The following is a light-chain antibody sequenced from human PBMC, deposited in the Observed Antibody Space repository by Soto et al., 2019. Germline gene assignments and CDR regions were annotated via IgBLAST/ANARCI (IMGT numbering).Light chain of an antibody. CDR3: QQYVRSPGT. CDR2: RVS. CDR1: QSFTSGY. Sequence: EIVLTQSPGTLSLSPGERATLSCRASQSFTSGYLASYQQKPGQPPSLLIYRVSSRATDVPDRLSGSGSGTDFSLTISRLEPEDFAVYYCQQYVRSPGTFGQGTKVEI. J-gene: IGKJ1*01. V-gene: IGKV3-20*01.